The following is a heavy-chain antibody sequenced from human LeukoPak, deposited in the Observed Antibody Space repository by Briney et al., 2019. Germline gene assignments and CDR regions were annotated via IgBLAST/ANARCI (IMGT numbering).Heavy chain of an antibody. V-gene: IGHV4-59*01. J-gene: IGHJ4*02. D-gene: IGHD3-10*01. CDR1: GGSLNSFY. CDR2: IYSSGGT. CDR3: ARGLARFGESYFDS. Sequence: ETLSHTCTVSGGSLNSFYWSWVRQAPGKGLEWVGYIYSSGGTNYNPPLKTRVTFSVDTSKNQFSLKLNSENAADAAMYYCARGLARFGESYFDSWGQGTLVTVSS.